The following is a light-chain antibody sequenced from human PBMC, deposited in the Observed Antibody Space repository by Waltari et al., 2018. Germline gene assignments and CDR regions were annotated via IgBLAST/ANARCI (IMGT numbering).Light chain of an antibody. CDR2: GST. J-gene: IGLJ3*02. CDR3: QCYDTRLSGV. Sequence: QSVPTQPPSVSRAPGQRVTTSCTGSGSNIGAGYDVHWYHQVPRTAPKLLIYGSTRRSVGRADRFFGSTSGTSASLTITGLQVEDGGDYCCQCYDTRLSGVFGGGTKLTVL. V-gene: IGLV1-40*01. CDR1: GSNIGAGYD.